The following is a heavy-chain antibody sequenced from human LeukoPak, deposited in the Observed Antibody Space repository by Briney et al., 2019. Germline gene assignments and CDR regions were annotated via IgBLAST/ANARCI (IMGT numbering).Heavy chain of an antibody. CDR3: ARHDSAAAGIDF. J-gene: IGHJ4*02. D-gene: IGHD6-13*01. V-gene: IGHV4-38-2*01. Sequence: SSETLSLTCAVSGYSITNGYYWGWIRQPPGKGLEWIGSINHSGRTSYNPTLKSRVTISVDTSKNQFSLKVTSVTAADTAVYHCARHDSAAAGIDFWGQGTPVTVSS. CDR1: GYSITNGYY. CDR2: INHSGRT.